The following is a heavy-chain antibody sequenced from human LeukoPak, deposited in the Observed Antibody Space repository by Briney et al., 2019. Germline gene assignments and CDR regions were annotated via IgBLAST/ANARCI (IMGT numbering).Heavy chain of an antibody. CDR1: GFTISTYW. V-gene: IGHV3-74*01. CDR2: INTDGSST. CDR3: ARERVGSDYYGLDV. Sequence: GGSLRLSCAASGFTISTYWMHWVRQAPGKGLVWVSRINTDGSSTAYAASVKGRFTISRDNAKNILYLQMNSLRAEDTALYYCARERVGSDYYGLDVWGQGTTVSVSS. D-gene: IGHD6-25*01. J-gene: IGHJ6*02.